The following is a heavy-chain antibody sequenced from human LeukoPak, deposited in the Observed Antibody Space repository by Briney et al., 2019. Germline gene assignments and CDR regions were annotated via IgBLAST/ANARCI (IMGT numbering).Heavy chain of an antibody. CDR1: GFTFSSYA. J-gene: IGHJ3*02. Sequence: GGSLRLSCAASGFTFSSYAMSWVRQAPGKGLEWVSAISGSDGSTYYADSVKGRFTISRDNSKNTLYLQMNSLRAEDTAVYYCAKVRRSDDAFDIWGQGTMVTVSS. CDR3: AKVRRSDDAFDI. CDR2: ISGSDGST. D-gene: IGHD3-10*01. V-gene: IGHV3-23*01.